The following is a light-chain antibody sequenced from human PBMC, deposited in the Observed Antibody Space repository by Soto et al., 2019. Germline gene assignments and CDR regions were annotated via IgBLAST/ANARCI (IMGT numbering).Light chain of an antibody. Sequence: QSVLTQSPSPSASLGASVKLTCTLRSGHSCYAIAWHQQQPEKGPRYLMKLNSDGSHSKGDGIPDRFSGSSSGAERYLTISSLQSEDEADYYCQTWGTGIHYVFGTGTKLTVL. CDR3: QTWGTGIHYV. CDR1: SGHSCYA. V-gene: IGLV4-69*01. J-gene: IGLJ1*01. CDR2: LNSDGSH.